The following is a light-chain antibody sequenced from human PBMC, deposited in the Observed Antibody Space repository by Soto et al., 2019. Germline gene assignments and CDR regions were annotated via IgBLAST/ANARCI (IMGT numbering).Light chain of an antibody. CDR2: DAS. J-gene: IGKJ5*01. CDR3: QQYNNWTLT. CDR1: QSLTSY. Sequence: EVVLTQSPAALSLSPGERAARSCRASQSLTSYLAWYQQKPGQAHRLLIYDASNRATGITPRFSGSGSGTEFTLNISSLQSEDFALYYCQQYNNWTLTVGPGTRLEI. V-gene: IGKV3D-15*01.